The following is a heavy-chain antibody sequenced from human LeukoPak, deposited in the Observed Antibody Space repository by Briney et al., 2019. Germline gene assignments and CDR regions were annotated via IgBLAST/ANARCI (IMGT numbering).Heavy chain of an antibody. Sequence: GGSLRLSCAASGFTFSSYAMSWVRQAPGKGLEWDSAISGSGGSTYYADSVKGRFTISRDNSKNTLYLQMNSLRAEDTAVYYCAKDLGGAGSYKYYYYYGMDVWGKGTTVTVSS. D-gene: IGHD3-10*01. V-gene: IGHV3-23*01. CDR1: GFTFSSYA. J-gene: IGHJ6*04. CDR2: ISGSGGST. CDR3: AKDLGGAGSYKYYYYYGMDV.